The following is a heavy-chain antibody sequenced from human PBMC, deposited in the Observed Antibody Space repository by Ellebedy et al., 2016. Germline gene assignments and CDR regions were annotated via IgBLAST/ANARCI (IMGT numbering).Heavy chain of an antibody. CDR3: AREVRAIMAAAGAAYYYNYMDV. Sequence: SETLSLXCTFSGGSITNYYWGWIRQPPGKGLEWIGSIYYSGSTYYNPSLKSRVTISVDTSKNQFSLKLSSVTAADTAVYYCAREVRAIMAAAGAAYYYNYMDVWGKGTTVTVSS. J-gene: IGHJ6*03. CDR1: GGSITNYY. D-gene: IGHD6-13*01. V-gene: IGHV4-39*07. CDR2: IYYSGST.